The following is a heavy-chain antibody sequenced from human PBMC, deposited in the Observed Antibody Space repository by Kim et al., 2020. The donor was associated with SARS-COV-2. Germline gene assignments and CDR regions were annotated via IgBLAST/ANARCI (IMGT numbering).Heavy chain of an antibody. Sequence: KGPFTISRDNAKNSLYLQMHSLRDEDTAVYYCARSSYGSGSYYPYSFDYWGQGTLVTVSS. D-gene: IGHD3-10*01. J-gene: IGHJ4*02. V-gene: IGHV3-48*02. CDR3: ARSSYGSGSYYPYSFDY.